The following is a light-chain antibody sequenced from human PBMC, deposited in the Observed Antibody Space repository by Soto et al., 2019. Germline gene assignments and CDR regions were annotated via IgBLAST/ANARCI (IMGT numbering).Light chain of an antibody. J-gene: IGKJ4*01. Sequence: EIVLTQSPGNLSLSPGERATLSCRASQRVSRSYLAWYHQKPGQAHRLLIYGASSRAAGIPDMFSGSGSGTDFTLTISRLEPEDFAVYYCQQYGSSPAFGGGIKVEIK. CDR2: GAS. V-gene: IGKV3-20*01. CDR3: QQYGSSPA. CDR1: QRVSRSY.